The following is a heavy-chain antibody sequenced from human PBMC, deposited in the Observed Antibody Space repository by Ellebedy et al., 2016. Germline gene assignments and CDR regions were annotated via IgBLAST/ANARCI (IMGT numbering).Heavy chain of an antibody. V-gene: IGHV4-61*01. CDR1: GGSVSSGSYY. Sequence: SETLSLTXTVSGGSVSSGSYYWSWIRQPPGKGLEWIGYIYYSGTTNYSPSLKSRITMSVDTSKNQFSLKLSSVTAADTAVYYCARGANNWFDPWGQGTLVTVSS. J-gene: IGHJ5*02. CDR2: IYYSGTT. CDR3: ARGANNWFDP.